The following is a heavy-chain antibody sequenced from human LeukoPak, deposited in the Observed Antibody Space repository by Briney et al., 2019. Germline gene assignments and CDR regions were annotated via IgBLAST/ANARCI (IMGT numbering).Heavy chain of an antibody. CDR2: INTNTGNP. Sequence: ASVKVSCKAFGYTFTSYAMNWVRQAPGQGLEWMGWINTNTGNPTYAQGFTGRFVFSLDTSVSTAYLQISSLKAEDTAVYYCARGPPTITMVRGVIGYWGQGTLVTVSS. J-gene: IGHJ4*02. CDR1: GYTFTSYA. V-gene: IGHV7-4-1*02. CDR3: ARGPPTITMVRGVIGY. D-gene: IGHD3-10*01.